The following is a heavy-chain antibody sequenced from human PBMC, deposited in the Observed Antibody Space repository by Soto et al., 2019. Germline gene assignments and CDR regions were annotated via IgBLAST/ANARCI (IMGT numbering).Heavy chain of an antibody. CDR2: IYYSGST. D-gene: IGHD4-17*01. CDR3: ARGVWGDYNS. CDR1: GGSISRSSYY. V-gene: IGHV4-39*01. J-gene: IGHJ5*02. Sequence: QLQLQESGPGLVKPSETLSLTCTVSGGSISRSSYYWGWIRQPPGKGLEWIGSIYYSGSTYYTPSLTSRVTISVDTSKNQFSLKLSSVTAADTAVYYCARGVWGDYNSWGQGTLVTVSS.